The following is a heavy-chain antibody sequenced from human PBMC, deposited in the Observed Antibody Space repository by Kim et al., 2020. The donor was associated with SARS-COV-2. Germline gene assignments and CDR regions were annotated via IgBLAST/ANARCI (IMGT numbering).Heavy chain of an antibody. CDR3: ARGSSRGGPVVTVVTPGNWYFDL. Sequence: SETLSLTCAVYGGSFSGYYWSWIRQPPGKGLEWIGEINHSGSTNYNPSLKSRVTISVDTSKNQFSLKLSSVTAADTAVYYCARGSSRGGPVVTVVTPGNWYFDLWGRGTLVTVSS. V-gene: IGHV4-34*01. J-gene: IGHJ2*01. CDR1: GGSFSGYY. CDR2: INHSGST. D-gene: IGHD2-15*01.